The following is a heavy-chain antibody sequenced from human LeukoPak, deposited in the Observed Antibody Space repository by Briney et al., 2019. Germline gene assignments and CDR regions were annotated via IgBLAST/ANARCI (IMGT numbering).Heavy chain of an antibody. CDR2: INPNSGST. CDR3: ARMYYDDVWGSYRTPYGMDV. Sequence: ASVKVSCKASGYTFTGYYMHWVRQAPGQGLEWMGWINPNSGSTNYAQKFQGRVTMTTDTSTSTAYMELRSLRSDDTAVYYCARMYYDDVWGSYRTPYGMDVWGQGTTVTVSS. J-gene: IGHJ6*02. D-gene: IGHD3-16*02. V-gene: IGHV1-2*02. CDR1: GYTFTGYY.